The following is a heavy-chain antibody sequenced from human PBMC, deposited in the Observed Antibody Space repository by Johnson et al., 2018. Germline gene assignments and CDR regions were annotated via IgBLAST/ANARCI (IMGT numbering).Heavy chain of an antibody. CDR3: ARDPGDSSGYYNYYYYMDV. CDR1: GFTFSSYS. J-gene: IGHJ6*03. V-gene: IGHV3-48*01. D-gene: IGHD3-22*01. CDR2: ISSSSSTI. Sequence: VQLVESGGGLVQPGGSLRLSCAASGFTFSSYSMNWVRQAPGKGLEWVSYISSSSSTIYYADSGKGRFTISRDNAKNSLHLKMNSLRAEETAVYYCARDPGDSSGYYNYYYYMDVWGKGTTVTVSS.